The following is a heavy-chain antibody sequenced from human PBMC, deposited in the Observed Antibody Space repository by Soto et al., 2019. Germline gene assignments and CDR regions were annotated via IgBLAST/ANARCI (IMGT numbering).Heavy chain of an antibody. CDR1: GGSISSGDYY. V-gene: IGHV4-30-4*01. D-gene: IGHD2-2*02. CDR2: IYYSGST. Sequence: KASETLSLTCTVSGGSISSGDYYWSWIRQPPGKGLEWIGYIYYSGSTYYNPSLKSRVTISVDTSKNQFSLKLSSVTAADTAVYYCATCYTVNNWFDPWGQGTLVTVSS. CDR3: ATCYTVNNWFDP. J-gene: IGHJ5*02.